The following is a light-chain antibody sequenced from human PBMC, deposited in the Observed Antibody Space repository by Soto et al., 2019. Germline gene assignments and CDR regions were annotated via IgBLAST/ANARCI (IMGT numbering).Light chain of an antibody. V-gene: IGLV2-14*01. Sequence: QSALTQPASVSGSPGQSITISCTGTSSDIGYYNYVSWYQHHPGKAPKLIIYDVSNRPSGVSNRFSGSKSGNTASLIISGLQAEDEADYFCSSYSTSSTYVFGTGTKLTVL. CDR2: DVS. CDR3: SSYSTSSTYV. J-gene: IGLJ1*01. CDR1: SSDIGYYNY.